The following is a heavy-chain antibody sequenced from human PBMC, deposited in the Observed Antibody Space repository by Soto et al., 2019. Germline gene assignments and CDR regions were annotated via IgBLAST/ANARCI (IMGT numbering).Heavy chain of an antibody. CDR1: GGSFSGYY. CDR2: INHSGST. J-gene: IGHJ4*02. D-gene: IGHD3-10*01. Sequence: SETLSLTCAVYGGSFSGYYWSWIRQPPGKGLEWIGEINHSGSTNYNPSLKSRVTISVDTSKNQFSLKLSSVTAADTAVYYCARGLRSNTFDYWGQGTLVTVSS. V-gene: IGHV4-34*01. CDR3: ARGLRSNTFDY.